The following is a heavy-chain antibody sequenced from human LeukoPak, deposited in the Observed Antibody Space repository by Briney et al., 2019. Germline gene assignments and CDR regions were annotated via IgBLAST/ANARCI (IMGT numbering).Heavy chain of an antibody. CDR3: ARLDSLSWYHDY. D-gene: IGHD6-13*01. J-gene: IGHJ4*02. CDR2: IYYSGST. Sequence: PSETLSLTCAVYGGSFSGYYWSWIRQPPGKGLEWIGYIYYSGSTYYNPSLKSRVTISVDTSKNQFSLKLSSVTAADTAVYYCARLDSLSWYHDYWGQGTLVTVSS. V-gene: IGHV4-30-4*01. CDR1: GGSFSGYY.